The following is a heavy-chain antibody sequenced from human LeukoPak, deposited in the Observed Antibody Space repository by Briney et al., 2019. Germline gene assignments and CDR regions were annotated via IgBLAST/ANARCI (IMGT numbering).Heavy chain of an antibody. CDR3: VSTSRH. J-gene: IGHJ4*02. Sequence: GESLRLSCAASGFSVSNYWMIWVRQAPGKGLQWVAKTNPDGSEKSYLDSLKGRFTISRDNAKNSLYLQMDGLRAADTAVYYCVSTSRHWGQGIRVTVSS. V-gene: IGHV3-7*01. CDR2: TNPDGSEK. CDR1: GFSVSNYW. D-gene: IGHD2-2*01.